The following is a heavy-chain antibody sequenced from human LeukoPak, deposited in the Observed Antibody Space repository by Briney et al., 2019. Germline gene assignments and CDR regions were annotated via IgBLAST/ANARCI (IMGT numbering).Heavy chain of an antibody. CDR2: FDPEDGET. D-gene: IGHD3-22*01. J-gene: IGHJ4*02. Sequence: GASVKVSCKVSGYTLTELSMHWVRQAPGKGLEWMGGFDPEDGETIYAQKFQGRVTMTEDTSTDTANMELSSLRSEDTAVYYCATYNYYDSSGYFNFDYWGQGTLVTVSS. CDR3: ATYNYYDSSGYFNFDY. V-gene: IGHV1-24*01. CDR1: GYTLTELS.